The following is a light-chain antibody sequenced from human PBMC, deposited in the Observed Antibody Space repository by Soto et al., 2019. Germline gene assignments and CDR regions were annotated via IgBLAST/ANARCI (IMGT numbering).Light chain of an antibody. Sequence: DIQMTQSPSSLSASVGDRLTITCQASHDITSYLNWYQHKPGKAPKPLIYDASILEAGVPPRFSGSGSGTDFTLTISGLQPEDVATYYCQHCDYLPIFGPGTTVDFK. J-gene: IGKJ3*01. V-gene: IGKV1-33*01. CDR1: HDITSY. CDR3: QHCDYLPI. CDR2: DAS.